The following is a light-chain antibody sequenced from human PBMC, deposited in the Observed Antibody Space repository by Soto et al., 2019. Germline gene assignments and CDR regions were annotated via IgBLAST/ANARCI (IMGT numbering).Light chain of an antibody. CDR3: LQDINYPWT. CDR1: ENINTY. J-gene: IGKJ1*01. V-gene: IGKV1-6*01. Sequence: IQMTQSPSSLSASLGDRVTIPCRASENINTYVNWYQHKPGQAPSLLIYDASKSHFGVPPRFSGSGSGTDFTLAISSLQPEDSATYYWLQDINYPWTFGQGTKV. CDR2: DAS.